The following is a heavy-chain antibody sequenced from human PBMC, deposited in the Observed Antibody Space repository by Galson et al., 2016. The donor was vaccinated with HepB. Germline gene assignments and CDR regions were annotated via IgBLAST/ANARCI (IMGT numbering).Heavy chain of an antibody. CDR3: VRDPPYYDILTGPNLDY. V-gene: IGHV3-48*03. D-gene: IGHD3-9*01. CDR2: IGRSSTSI. Sequence: SLRLSCAASGFTYNSYYMNWVRQAPGKGLEWISYIGRSSTSIYYAASLKGRFTVTRDNGKNSLYLQMTSLRAEDTAIYYCVRDPPYYDILTGPNLDYWGQGTLVTVSS. J-gene: IGHJ4*02. CDR1: GFTYNSYY.